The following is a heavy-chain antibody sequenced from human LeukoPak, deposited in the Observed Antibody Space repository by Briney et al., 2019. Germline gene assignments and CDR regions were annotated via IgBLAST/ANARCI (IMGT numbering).Heavy chain of an antibody. J-gene: IGHJ4*02. D-gene: IGHD6-6*01. CDR2: ITSSSSAI. CDR3: ARHLYSSSPD. V-gene: IGHV3-48*01. Sequence: GGSLRLSCAASGFTFSTYSMNWVRQAPGKGLEWVSHITSSSSAIYYADSVKGRFSISRDNAKNSLYLQMNSLRAEDTAVYYCARHLYSSSPDWGQGTLVTVSS. CDR1: GFTFSTYS.